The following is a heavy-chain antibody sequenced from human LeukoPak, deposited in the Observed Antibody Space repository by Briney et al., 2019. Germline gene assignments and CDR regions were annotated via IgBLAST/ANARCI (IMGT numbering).Heavy chain of an antibody. CDR3: AREGFPPGVLH. CDR2: IKPDGSDK. CDR1: GFTFSTYW. Sequence: GGSLRLSCEASGFTFSTYWMSWVRQAPGKGPECVANIKPDGSDKYYVDSMKGRFTISRNNAKNSLYLQMNNLRAEDTAVYYCAREGFPPGVLHWGQGTLVTVSS. D-gene: IGHD2-2*01. J-gene: IGHJ1*01. V-gene: IGHV3-7*01.